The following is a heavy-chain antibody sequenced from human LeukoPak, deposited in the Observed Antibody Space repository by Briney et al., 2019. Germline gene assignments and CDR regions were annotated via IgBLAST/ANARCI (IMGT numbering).Heavy chain of an antibody. CDR3: AKDLHYYGSSGYPAFDY. CDR2: ISGSGGST. J-gene: IGHJ4*02. CDR1: GFTFSSYG. V-gene: IGHV3-23*01. Sequence: GGSLRLSCAASGFTFSSYGMSWVRQAPGKGLEWVSAISGSGGSTYYADSVKGRFTISRDNSKNALYLQMNSLRAEDTAVYYCAKDLHYYGSSGYPAFDYWGRGTLVTVSS. D-gene: IGHD3-22*01.